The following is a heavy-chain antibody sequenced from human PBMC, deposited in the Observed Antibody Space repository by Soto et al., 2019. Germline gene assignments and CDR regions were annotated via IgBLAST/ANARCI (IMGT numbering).Heavy chain of an antibody. V-gene: IGHV4-30-4*01. CDR1: GGSISDGAYY. CDR2: IYNSGNT. D-gene: IGHD2-21*01. Sequence: QVQLQESGPGLVKPSQTLSLTCTVSGGSISDGAYYWSWIRQPPGKGLEWIGHIYNSGNTYNNPSLSSRLTISLDTSKSKFSLNLNSVTAADTAVYYCSSGLSGDKVDQWGQGTLVTVSS. CDR3: SSGLSGDKVDQ. J-gene: IGHJ4*02.